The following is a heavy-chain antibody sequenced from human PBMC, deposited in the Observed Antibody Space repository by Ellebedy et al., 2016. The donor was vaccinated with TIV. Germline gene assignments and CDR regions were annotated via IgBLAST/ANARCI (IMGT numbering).Heavy chain of an antibody. V-gene: IGHV3-74*01. J-gene: IGHJ4*02. D-gene: IGHD4-23*01. Sequence: GGSLRLXCAASGFSFRSYWMYWVRQAPGKGLLWVSRVSPDGITTNSADSVKGRFTISRDNSKNTLHLQMNSLRAEDTAVYYCARVPTVVTAPFDYWGQGALVTVSS. CDR2: VSPDGITT. CDR3: ARVPTVVTAPFDY. CDR1: GFSFRSYW.